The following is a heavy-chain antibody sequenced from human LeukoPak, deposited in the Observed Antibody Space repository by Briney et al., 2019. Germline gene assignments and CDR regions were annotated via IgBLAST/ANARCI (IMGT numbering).Heavy chain of an antibody. V-gene: IGHV3-48*03. CDR3: ALLGGDYDAFDI. CDR1: GFTFSSYE. J-gene: IGHJ3*02. D-gene: IGHD3-16*01. Sequence: GGSLRLSCAASGFTFSSYEMNWVRQAPGKGLEWVSYISSSGSTIYYADSVKGRFTISRDNSKNTLYLQMNSLRAEDTAVYYCALLGGDYDAFDIWGQGTMVTVSS. CDR2: ISSSGSTI.